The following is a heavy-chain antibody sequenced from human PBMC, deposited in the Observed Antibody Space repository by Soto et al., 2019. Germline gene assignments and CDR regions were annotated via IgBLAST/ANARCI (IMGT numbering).Heavy chain of an antibody. CDR3: AKDKGPEEYYYYGMDV. V-gene: IGHV3-43*01. J-gene: IGHJ6*02. CDR2: ISWDGGST. CDR1: GFTFDDYT. Sequence: EVQLVESGGVLAQPGGSLRLSCAASGFTFDDYTMHWVRQPPGKGLEWVSLISWDGGSTYYADSVKGRFTTSRDNSKDSLYLQMNSVRTEDTALYYCAKDKGPEEYYYYGMDVWGQGTTVTVSS.